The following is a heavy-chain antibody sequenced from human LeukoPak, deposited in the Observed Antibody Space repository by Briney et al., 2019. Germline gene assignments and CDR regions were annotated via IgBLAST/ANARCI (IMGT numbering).Heavy chain of an antibody. CDR1: SESFSGYY. V-gene: IGHV4-34*01. CDR3: ASRGWLRLVQFDY. Sequence: ASETLSLTCTVYSESFSGYYWSWIRQPPGTGLEWIGEINHSGSTNYNPSLKSRVTISVDTSKNQFSLKLSSVTAADTAVYYCASRGWLRLVQFDYWGQGTLVTVSS. J-gene: IGHJ4*02. CDR2: INHSGST. D-gene: IGHD5-12*01.